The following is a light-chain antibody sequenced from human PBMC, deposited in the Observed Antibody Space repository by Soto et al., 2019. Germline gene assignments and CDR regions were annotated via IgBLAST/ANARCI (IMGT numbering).Light chain of an antibody. CDR2: KAS. J-gene: IGKJ2*02. V-gene: IGKV1-5*03. CDR3: QHYNNARCT. Sequence: DIQMTQSPSTLSASVGDSVTITCRASQSISSWLAWYQQKPGKAPKLLIYKASSLESGIPSRFSGSGSGTEFTLTISSLQADDFATYYCQHYNNARCTFGQGTKLVIK. CDR1: QSISSW.